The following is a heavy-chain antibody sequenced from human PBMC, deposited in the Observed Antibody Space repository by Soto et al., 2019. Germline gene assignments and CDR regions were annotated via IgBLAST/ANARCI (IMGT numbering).Heavy chain of an antibody. CDR2: IYPGDSDT. J-gene: IGHJ3*02. Sequence: GESLKISCKGSGYSFTSYWIGWVRQMPGKGLEWMGIIYPGDSDTRYSPSFQGQVTISADKSISTAYLQWSSLKASDTAMYYCASQRYYYDSSGYYDAFDIWGQGTMVTV. D-gene: IGHD3-22*01. V-gene: IGHV5-51*01. CDR3: ASQRYYYDSSGYYDAFDI. CDR1: GYSFTSYW.